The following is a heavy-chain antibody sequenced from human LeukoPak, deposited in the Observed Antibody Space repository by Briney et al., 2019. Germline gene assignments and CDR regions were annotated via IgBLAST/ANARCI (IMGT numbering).Heavy chain of an antibody. D-gene: IGHD3-10*01. CDR2: IYFSGTT. Sequence: SETLSLTCTVSGDSINNSDYYWDWIRQPPGKGLEWIGTIYFSGTTYYNPSLKSRVTISIDTSKNQFSLKLSSVTAADTAVYYCARTRYYYNSRSYGAPYYFDYWGQGTLVTVSS. CDR1: GDSINNSDYY. CDR3: ARTRYYYNSRSYGAPYYFDY. V-gene: IGHV4-39*01. J-gene: IGHJ4*02.